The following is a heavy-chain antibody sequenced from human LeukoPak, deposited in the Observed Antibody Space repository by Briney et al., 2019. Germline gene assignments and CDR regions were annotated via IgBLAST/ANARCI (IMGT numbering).Heavy chain of an antibody. V-gene: IGHV3-30*04. D-gene: IGHD2-2*01. Sequence: GGSLRLSCAASGFSFSSYAMHWVRQAPGKGLEWVAVISYDETNKYYGDSVKGRFTISRDNSKNTLYLQMNSLRAEDTAVYYWARDWQGSPGYYFHYWGQGTLVTVSS. CDR3: ARDWQGSPGYYFHY. CDR2: ISYDETNK. J-gene: IGHJ4*02. CDR1: GFSFSSYA.